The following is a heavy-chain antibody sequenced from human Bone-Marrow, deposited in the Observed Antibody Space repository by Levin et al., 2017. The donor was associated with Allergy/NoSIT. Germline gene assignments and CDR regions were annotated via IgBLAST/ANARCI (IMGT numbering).Heavy chain of an antibody. CDR2: ISYDGSEK. J-gene: IGHJ4*02. V-gene: IGHV3-30*18. CDR1: GFTLRTYG. CDR3: AKAALTYGSRDYYFDS. D-gene: IGHD3-22*01. Sequence: GGSLRLSCAVSGFTLRTYGMHWVRQAPGKGLEWVAFISYDGSEKYYRDSVKGRFTISRDVSQNTLSLQLNNLRPEATARYYCAKAALTYGSRDYYFDSCGQGTLVTVSS.